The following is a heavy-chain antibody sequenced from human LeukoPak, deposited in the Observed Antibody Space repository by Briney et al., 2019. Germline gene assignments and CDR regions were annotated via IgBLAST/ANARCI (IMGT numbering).Heavy chain of an antibody. V-gene: IGHV4-39*01. CDR2: IYYSGST. CDR3: ARQTGSGLFILP. CDR1: GGSISSNSYY. D-gene: IGHD3/OR15-3a*01. Sequence: SETLSLTCAVSGGSISSNSYYWGWIRQPPGKGVEWIGSIYYSGSTYYNPSLKSRVTISIDTSKNQFSLKLTSVTAADTAVYYCARQTGSGLFILPGGQGTLVTVSS. J-gene: IGHJ4*02.